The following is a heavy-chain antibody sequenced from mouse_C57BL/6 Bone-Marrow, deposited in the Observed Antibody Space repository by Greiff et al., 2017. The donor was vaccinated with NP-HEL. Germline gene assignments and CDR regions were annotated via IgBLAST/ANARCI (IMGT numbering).Heavy chain of an antibody. Sequence: QVQLQQPGAELVRPGSSVKLSCKASGYTFTSYWMDWVKQRPGQGLEWIGNIYPSDSETHYNQKFKDKATLTVDKSSSTAYMQLSILTSEDSAVYYCARRRAEITTVVECYAMDYWGQGTSVTVSS. CDR1: GYTFTSYW. V-gene: IGHV1-61*01. J-gene: IGHJ4*01. CDR3: ARRRAEITTVVECYAMDY. D-gene: IGHD1-1*01. CDR2: IYPSDSET.